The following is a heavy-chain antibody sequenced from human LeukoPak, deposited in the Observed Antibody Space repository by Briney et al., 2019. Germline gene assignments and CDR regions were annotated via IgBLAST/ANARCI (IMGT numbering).Heavy chain of an antibody. J-gene: IGHJ4*02. CDR2: INPSGGST. CDR3: ARAVAATFDY. D-gene: IGHD6-19*01. V-gene: IGHV1-46*01. Sequence: ASVKVSCKASGYTFSNYYMHGVRQAPGQGLEWMGIINPSGGSTTYAHKFQGRVTMARATSTGPVYLDLSSLRSEHTAMYYCARAVAATFDYWGPGALVTVSS. CDR1: GYTFSNYY.